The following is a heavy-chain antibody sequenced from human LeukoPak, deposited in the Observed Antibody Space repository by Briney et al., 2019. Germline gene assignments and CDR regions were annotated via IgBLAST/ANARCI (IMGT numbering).Heavy chain of an antibody. D-gene: IGHD4-23*01. J-gene: IGHJ4*02. CDR2: IYHSGST. Sequence: SETLSLTCAVSGGSISSSNWWSWVRQPPGKGLEWVGEIYHSGSTNYNPSLKSRVTISIDKSKNQFSLKLSSVNAADTAVYYCARAATVVTNLDYWGQGTLVTVSS. V-gene: IGHV4-4*02. CDR1: GGSISSSNW. CDR3: ARAATVVTNLDY.